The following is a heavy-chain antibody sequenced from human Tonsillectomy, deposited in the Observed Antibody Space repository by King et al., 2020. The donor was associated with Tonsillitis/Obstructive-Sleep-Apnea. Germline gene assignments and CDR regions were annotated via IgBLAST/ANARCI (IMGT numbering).Heavy chain of an antibody. D-gene: IGHD6-25*01. CDR2: INHSGST. Sequence: VQLPQWGAGMLKPSATLSLTCAVYGGSFSGYSWSWIRQPPGKGLEWIGEINHSGSTNYNPSLKSRVTISVDTSKNQFSLKLSTVTAADTAVYYCARDRHTGGVAARSPYYTGRDVWGHGSTGTAS. V-gene: IGHV4-34*01. J-gene: IGHJ6*02. CDR1: GGSFSGYS. CDR3: ARDRHTGGVAARSPYYTGRDV.